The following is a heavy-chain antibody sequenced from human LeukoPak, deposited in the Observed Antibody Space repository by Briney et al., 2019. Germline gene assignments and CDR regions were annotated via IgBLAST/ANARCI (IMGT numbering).Heavy chain of an antibody. D-gene: IGHD3-9*01. CDR3: EKMPYDILTGYYNQFLDY. CDR2: ISAYNGNT. CDR1: GYTFTSYG. V-gene: IGHV1-18*01. Sequence: GASVKVSCKASGYTFTSYGISCVRQAPGQGLEWMGWISAYNGNTNYAQKLQGRVTMTTDTSTSTAYMELRSLRSDDTAFYFKEKMPYDILTGYYNQFLDYWGQGTLVTVSS. J-gene: IGHJ4*02.